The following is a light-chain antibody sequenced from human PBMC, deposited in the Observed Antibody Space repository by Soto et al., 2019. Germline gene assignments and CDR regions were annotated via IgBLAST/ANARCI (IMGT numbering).Light chain of an antibody. CDR3: CSYADSFLYV. CDR1: SSDVGGYNY. J-gene: IGLJ1*01. Sequence: QSALTQPRSVSGSPGQSVTISCTGTSSDVGGYNYVSWYQQHPGKAPKLMIYDVSKRPSGVPDRFSGSKSGNTASLTISGLQDEDEAGYDCCSYADSFLYVFGTGTKLTVL. CDR2: DVS. V-gene: IGLV2-11*01.